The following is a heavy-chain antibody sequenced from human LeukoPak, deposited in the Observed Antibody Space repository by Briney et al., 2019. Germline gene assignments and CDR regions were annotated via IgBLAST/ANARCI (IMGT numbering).Heavy chain of an antibody. V-gene: IGHV3-7*05. CDR2: IKQDGSEE. CDR1: GFTFSSYW. CDR3: ARDPYSSTWSYGMDV. Sequence: GGSLRLSCAASGFTFSSYWMSWVRQAPGKGLEWVANIKQDGSEEVYVDSVKGRFAISRDNAKNSLFLQMNTLRAEDTAVYYCARDPYSSTWSYGMDVWGQGTTVTVSS. J-gene: IGHJ6*02. D-gene: IGHD6-6*01.